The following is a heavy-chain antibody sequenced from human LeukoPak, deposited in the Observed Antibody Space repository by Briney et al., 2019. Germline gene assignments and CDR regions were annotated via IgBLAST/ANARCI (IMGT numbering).Heavy chain of an antibody. Sequence: ASVKVSCKASGYTFTGYYMHWVREAPGQGLEWMGWTNPKSGGTNYAQKFQGRVSITRDTSISTAYIELSRTRSDDTAVYYCARDGSRRQLRLAGYWGQRSLVTVSS. CDR1: GYTFTGYY. J-gene: IGHJ4*02. D-gene: IGHD2-15*01. V-gene: IGHV1-2*02. CDR2: TNPKSGGT. CDR3: ARDGSRRQLRLAGY.